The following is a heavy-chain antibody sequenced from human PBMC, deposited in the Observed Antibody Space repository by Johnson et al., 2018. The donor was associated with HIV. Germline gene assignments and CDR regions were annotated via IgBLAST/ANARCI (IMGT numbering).Heavy chain of an antibody. V-gene: IGHV3-33*08. J-gene: IGHJ3*02. Sequence: QVQLVESGGGVVQPGKSLTLSCVGSGLSFSNFGIHWVRQAPGKGPEWVAVISFDGNLKKYADSVRGRFTISRDNSKNTLYLQMTSLRAEDTALYYCARERWSEGRELRGAFDIWGHGTMVTVSS. CDR2: ISFDGNLK. CDR3: ARERWSEGRELRGAFDI. D-gene: IGHD1-26*01. CDR1: GLSFSNFG.